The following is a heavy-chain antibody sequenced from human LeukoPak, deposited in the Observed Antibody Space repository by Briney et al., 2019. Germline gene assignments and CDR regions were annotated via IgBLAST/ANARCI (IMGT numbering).Heavy chain of an antibody. CDR3: ARGRMVVTLNDAFDI. D-gene: IGHD4-23*01. CDR1: GYTFTGYY. V-gene: IGHV1-2*02. CDR2: INPNSGGT. Sequence: ASVKVSCKASGYTFTGYYIHWVRQAPGQGLEWMGWINPNSGGTNYAQKFQGRVTMTRDTSISTAYMELSSLRSEDTAVYYCARGRMVVTLNDAFDIWGQGTMVTVSS. J-gene: IGHJ3*02.